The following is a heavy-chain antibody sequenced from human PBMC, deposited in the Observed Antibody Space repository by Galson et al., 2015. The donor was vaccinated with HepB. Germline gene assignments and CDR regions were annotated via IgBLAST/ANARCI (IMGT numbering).Heavy chain of an antibody. CDR1: GGSFSGYY. J-gene: IGHJ4*02. D-gene: IGHD2-2*01. Sequence: LSLTCAVYGGSFSGYYWSWIRQPPGKGLEWLGEINHSGSTNYNPSLKSRVTISVDTSKNQFSLKLSSVTAADTAVYYCARGGADIVVVPAAANFDYWGQGTLVTVSS. V-gene: IGHV4-34*01. CDR3: ARGGADIVVVPAAANFDY. CDR2: INHSGST.